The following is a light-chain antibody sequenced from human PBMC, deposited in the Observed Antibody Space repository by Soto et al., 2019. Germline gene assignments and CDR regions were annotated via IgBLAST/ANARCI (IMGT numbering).Light chain of an antibody. CDR2: GAS. CDR1: QSVSSSY. V-gene: IGKV3-20*01. Sequence: EIVLTQSPCTLSLSPGERATLSCRASQSVSSSYLAWYQQKPGQAPRLIIYGASSRATGIPDRFSGSGSWTDFTLTISRLEPEDFRVYYCQQYCSSPPYTFGQGTKLEIK. J-gene: IGKJ2*01. CDR3: QQYCSSPPYT.